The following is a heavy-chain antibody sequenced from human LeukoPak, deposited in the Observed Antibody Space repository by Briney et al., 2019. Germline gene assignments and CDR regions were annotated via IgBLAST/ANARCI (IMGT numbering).Heavy chain of an antibody. Sequence: GGSLRLSCAASGFTVSSNYMSWVRQAPGKGLEWVSVIYSGGSTYYADSVKGRFTISRDNSKSTLYLQMNSLRAEDTAVYYCARDVRLYGHYYYGMDVWGQGTTVTVSS. J-gene: IGHJ6*02. V-gene: IGHV3-53*01. D-gene: IGHD4-17*01. CDR1: GFTVSSNY. CDR3: ARDVRLYGHYYYGMDV. CDR2: IYSGGST.